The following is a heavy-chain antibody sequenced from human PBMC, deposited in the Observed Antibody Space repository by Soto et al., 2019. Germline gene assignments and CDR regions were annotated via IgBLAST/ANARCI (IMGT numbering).Heavy chain of an antibody. V-gene: IGHV3-73*01. CDR3: TRRIPSSIYDYFDY. Sequence: PGGSLRLSCAASGITFSGSAMHWVRQASGKGLEWVGRIRSKANSYATAYAASVKGRFTISRDDTKNTAYLQMNSLKTEDTAVYYCTRRIPSSIYDYFDYWGQGTLVTVSS. CDR1: GITFSGSA. D-gene: IGHD2-21*01. J-gene: IGHJ4*02. CDR2: IRSKANSYAT.